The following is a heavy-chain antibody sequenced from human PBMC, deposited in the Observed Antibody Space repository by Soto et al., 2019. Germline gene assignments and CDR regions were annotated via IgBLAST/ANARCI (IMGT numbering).Heavy chain of an antibody. CDR1: GGSISSGGYS. D-gene: IGHD5-12*01. CDR3: AAGGGLPRYY. Sequence: QLQLQESGSGLVKPSQTLSLTCAVSGGSISSGGYSWSWIRQPPGKGLECIAYIYHNGSTYYNPSLKGRVTIPVDRSKNQFSLKLSSVTAADTAVYYCAAGGGLPRYYWGQGTLVTVSS. V-gene: IGHV4-30-2*01. CDR2: IYHNGST. J-gene: IGHJ4*02.